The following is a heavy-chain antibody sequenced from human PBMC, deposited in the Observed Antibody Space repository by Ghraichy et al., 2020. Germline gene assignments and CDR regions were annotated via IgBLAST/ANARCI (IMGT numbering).Heavy chain of an antibody. J-gene: IGHJ4*02. CDR2: INHSGST. CDR1: GGSFSGYY. CDR3: ARGSGDYYDSSGYYYTFDY. Sequence: SETLSLTCAVYGGSFSGYYWSWIRQPPGKGLEWIGEINHSGSTNYNPSLKSRVTISVDTSKNQFSLKLSSVTAADTAVYYCARGSGDYYDSSGYYYTFDYWGQGTLVTVSS. V-gene: IGHV4-34*01. D-gene: IGHD3-22*01.